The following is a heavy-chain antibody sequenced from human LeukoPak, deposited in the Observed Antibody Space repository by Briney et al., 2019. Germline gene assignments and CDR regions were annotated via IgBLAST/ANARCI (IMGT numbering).Heavy chain of an antibody. D-gene: IGHD6-13*01. V-gene: IGHV3-23*01. CDR2: SSGSGGST. CDR3: AKDRTSWYYPFDY. Sequence: GGSLRLSCAASGFTFSSYGMSWVRQAPGKGLEWVSVSSGSGGSTYYADSVKGRFTISRDNSKNTLYLQMNSLRVEDTAIYYCAKDRTSWYYPFDYWGQGTLVTVPS. CDR1: GFTFSSYG. J-gene: IGHJ4*02.